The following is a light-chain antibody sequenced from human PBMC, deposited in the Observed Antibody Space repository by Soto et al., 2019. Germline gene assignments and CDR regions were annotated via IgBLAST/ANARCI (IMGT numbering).Light chain of an antibody. J-gene: IGKJ1*01. CDR3: QQYNSYPWT. Sequence: DTQMTQSPSTLSASVGDRVTITCRASQVISTWLAWYQQKPGKAPRLLIYDASSLESGVPSRFSGSGSGTEFTLTISSLQPDDFGTYYCQQYNSYPWTFGQGTKVDIK. CDR1: QVISTW. V-gene: IGKV1-5*01. CDR2: DAS.